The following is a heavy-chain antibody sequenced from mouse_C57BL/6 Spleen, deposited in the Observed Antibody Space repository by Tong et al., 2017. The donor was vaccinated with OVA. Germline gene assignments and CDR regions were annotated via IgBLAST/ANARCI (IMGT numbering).Heavy chain of an antibody. V-gene: IGHV2-9-1*01. J-gene: IGHJ4*01. CDR3: ARRGYYSNPYYYAMDY. CDR2: IWTGGGT. CDR1: GFSLTSYG. Sequence: VQLQESGPGLVAPSQSLSITCTVSGFSLTSYGVSWVRQPPGKGLEWLGVIWTGGGTNYNSALKSRLSISKDNSKSQVFLKMNSLQTDDTARYYCARRGYYSNPYYYAMDYWGQGTSVTVSS. D-gene: IGHD2-5*01.